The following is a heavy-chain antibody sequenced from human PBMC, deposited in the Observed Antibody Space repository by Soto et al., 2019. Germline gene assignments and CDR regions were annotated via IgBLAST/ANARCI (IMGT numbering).Heavy chain of an antibody. CDR1: GDSVSSHY. Sequence: SETLSLTCTVSGDSVSSHYWSWIRQPAGKGLEWLGRLYNDERTNYNPSLKRRVTMSMDTSKNQFSLKLTSVTAADSAVYFCAREPLAHSYFDFWGQGILVTVSS. CDR3: AREPLAHSYFDF. J-gene: IGHJ4*02. V-gene: IGHV4-4*07. CDR2: LYNDERT.